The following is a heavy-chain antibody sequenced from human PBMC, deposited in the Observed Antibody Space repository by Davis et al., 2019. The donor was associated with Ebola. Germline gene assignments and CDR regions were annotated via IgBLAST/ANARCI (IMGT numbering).Heavy chain of an antibody. Sequence: GSLRLSCDIPGGSIDNGYWWGWVRQSPGKGLEWITEMNDRGSTNNNPSLKSRVTISFDTSKNRIFLTLTSVTVADTATYYCARRVRSSSDLDSWGQGTLVTVS. CDR1: GGSIDNGYW. J-gene: IGHJ4*02. V-gene: IGHV4-4*02. CDR3: ARRVRSSSDLDS. CDR2: MNDRGST. D-gene: IGHD3-3*01.